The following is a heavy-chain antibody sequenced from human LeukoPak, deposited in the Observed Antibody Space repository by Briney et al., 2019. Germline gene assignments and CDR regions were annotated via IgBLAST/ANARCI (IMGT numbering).Heavy chain of an antibody. Sequence: GGSLRLSCAASGFTFSDHYMDWVRQAPGKGLEWVGRTRNKAKTYTTEYAASVKGRFTISRDDSKNSLYLQMNSLKTEDTAVYYCARAQYCSGGGCYFFFAYWGQGTLVTVSS. CDR1: GFTFSDHY. V-gene: IGHV3-72*01. CDR2: TRNKAKTYTT. CDR3: ARAQYCSGGGCYFFFAY. D-gene: IGHD2-15*01. J-gene: IGHJ4*02.